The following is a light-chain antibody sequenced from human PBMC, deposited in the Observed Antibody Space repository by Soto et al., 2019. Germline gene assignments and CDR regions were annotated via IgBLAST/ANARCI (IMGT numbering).Light chain of an antibody. V-gene: IGKV3-11*01. CDR3: QQRSNWPT. Sequence: IVLIQSPATLSLSPGERATLSCRASQSVSSYLAWYQQKPGQAPRLLIYDASNRATGIPARFSGSGSGTDFTLTISSLEPEDFAVYYCQQRSNWPTFGQGTKV. CDR2: DAS. CDR1: QSVSSY. J-gene: IGKJ1*01.